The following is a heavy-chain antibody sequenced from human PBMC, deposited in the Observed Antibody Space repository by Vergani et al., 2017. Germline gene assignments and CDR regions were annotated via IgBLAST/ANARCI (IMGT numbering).Heavy chain of an antibody. J-gene: IGHJ3*01. V-gene: IGHV3-23*01. CDR2: INNNGGST. CDR1: GFTFNSYA. D-gene: IGHD2-2*01. CDR3: SKVFGSTSCPYGGGAFDV. Sequence: QLLESGGGLIQLGGSLRLSCAASGFTFNSYAMTWVRQAPGKGLEWVSGINNNGGSTYYADSVKGRFTISRDNSKNTLYLQMTDLRPEDTATYYCSKVFGSTSCPYGGGAFDVWGHGTMVTVSS.